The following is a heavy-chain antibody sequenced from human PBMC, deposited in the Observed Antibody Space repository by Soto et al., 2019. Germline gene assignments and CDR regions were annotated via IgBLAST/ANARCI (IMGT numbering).Heavy chain of an antibody. V-gene: IGHV3-23*01. D-gene: IGHD6-6*01. J-gene: IGHJ5*02. Sequence: PGGSLRLSCAASGFTFSSYAMSWVRQAPGKGLEWVSIISGSGVSTYYAGSVKGRFTISRDNSKNTLYLQMSNRRAEDTAVYYCAKERSSSSSLWFDPWGKGTLVTVAS. CDR1: GFTFSSYA. CDR2: ISGSGVST. CDR3: AKERSSSSSLWFDP.